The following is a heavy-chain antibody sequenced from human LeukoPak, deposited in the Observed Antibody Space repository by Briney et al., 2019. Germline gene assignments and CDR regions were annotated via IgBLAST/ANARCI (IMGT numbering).Heavy chain of an antibody. Sequence: SVKVSCKASGGTFSSYAISWVRQAPGQGLEWMGRIIPILGIANYAQKFQGRVTITADESTSTAYMELSSLRSEDTAVYYCARARYWTDAFDIWGQGTMVTVSS. J-gene: IGHJ3*02. CDR2: IIPILGIA. D-gene: IGHD1-1*01. CDR1: GGTFSSYA. CDR3: ARARYWTDAFDI. V-gene: IGHV1-69*04.